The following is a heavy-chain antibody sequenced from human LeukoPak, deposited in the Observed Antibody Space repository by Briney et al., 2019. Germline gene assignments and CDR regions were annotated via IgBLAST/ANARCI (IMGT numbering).Heavy chain of an antibody. CDR3: ARVQKEVYSSGWPIDY. Sequence: PGGSLRLSCATSGFTFSSYSMHWVRQAPGKGLEWVSSISSSSSYIYYADSVKGRFTISRDNAKNSLYLQMNSLRAEDTAVYYCARVQKEVYSSGWPIDYWGQGTLVTVSS. J-gene: IGHJ4*02. V-gene: IGHV3-21*01. D-gene: IGHD6-19*01. CDR2: ISSSSSYI. CDR1: GFTFSSYS.